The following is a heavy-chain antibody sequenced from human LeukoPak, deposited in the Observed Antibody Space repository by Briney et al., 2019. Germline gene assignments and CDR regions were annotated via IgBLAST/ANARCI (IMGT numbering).Heavy chain of an antibody. CDR2: IYYSGSA. Sequence: SETLSLTCTASGSSISSYYWSWIRQPPGKGREWIRYIYYSGSANYNPSLKSRVTISVDTSKNQFSLKLSSVTAADTAVYFCARAYRSSWYANWFDPWGQGALVTVSS. V-gene: IGHV4-59*12. CDR1: GSSISSYY. D-gene: IGHD6-13*01. CDR3: ARAYRSSWYANWFDP. J-gene: IGHJ5*02.